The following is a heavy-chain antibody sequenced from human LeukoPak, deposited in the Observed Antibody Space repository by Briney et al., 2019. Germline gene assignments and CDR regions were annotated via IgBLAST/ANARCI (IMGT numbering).Heavy chain of an antibody. D-gene: IGHD5-24*01. Sequence: SETLSLTCTVSGGSISSYYWSWIRKPPGKGMEWIGYIYYSGSTNYNPSLKSRVTISVDTSKNQFSLKLSSVTAADTAVYYCARVMAPYYFDYWGQGTLVTVSS. CDR2: IYYSGST. CDR1: GGSISSYY. CDR3: ARVMAPYYFDY. V-gene: IGHV4-59*01. J-gene: IGHJ4*02.